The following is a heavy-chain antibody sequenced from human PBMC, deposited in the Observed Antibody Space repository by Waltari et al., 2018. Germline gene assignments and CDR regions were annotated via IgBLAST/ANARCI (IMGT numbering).Heavy chain of an antibody. Sequence: EVQLVESGGGLVQPGWSLRLSCGGTGFTLRSFCMSWVRQAPGKGLDWVANMNRDGSETYYVDSVKGRFTISRDNAKNSLYLEMNTLRVEDTAIYYCARLSSSWNEKGAFDIWGQGTMVTVSS. V-gene: IGHV3-7*01. J-gene: IGHJ3*02. D-gene: IGHD6-13*01. CDR3: ARLSSSWNEKGAFDI. CDR2: MNRDGSET. CDR1: GFTLRSFC.